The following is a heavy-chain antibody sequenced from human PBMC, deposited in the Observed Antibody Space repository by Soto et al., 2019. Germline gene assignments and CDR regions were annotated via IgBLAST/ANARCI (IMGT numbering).Heavy chain of an antibody. J-gene: IGHJ3*02. Sequence: ASVKVSCKASGYTFSSYDINWVRQATGQGLEWMGWMNPNNGNTEYAQKFQGRVTITRDTSMSTAYMELSSLRSEDTAVYYCARAAKESIVVVPAAPDAFDIWGQGTMVTVSS. V-gene: IGHV1-8*03. CDR3: ARAAKESIVVVPAAPDAFDI. D-gene: IGHD2-2*01. CDR2: MNPNNGNT. CDR1: GYTFSSYD.